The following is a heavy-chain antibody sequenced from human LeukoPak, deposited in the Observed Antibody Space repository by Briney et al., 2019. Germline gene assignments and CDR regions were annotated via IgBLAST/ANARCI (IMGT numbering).Heavy chain of an antibody. D-gene: IGHD2-2*02. CDR2: IIPILGIA. CDR3: ARGVQLLYGDYGMDV. CDR1: GGTFSSYA. J-gene: IGHJ6*02. V-gene: IGHV1-69*04. Sequence: GASVKVSCKASGGTFSSYAISWVRQAPGQGLEWMGRIIPILGIANYAQKFQGRVTITADKSTSTAYMELSSLRSEDTAVYYCARGVQLLYGDYGMDVWGQGTTVTVSS.